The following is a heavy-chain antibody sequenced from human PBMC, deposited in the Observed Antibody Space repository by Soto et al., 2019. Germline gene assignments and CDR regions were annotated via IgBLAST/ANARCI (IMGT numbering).Heavy chain of an antibody. CDR2: INHSGST. D-gene: IGHD5-12*01. CDR1: GGSFSGYY. J-gene: IGHJ6*03. V-gene: IGHV4-34*01. CDR3: ARGGMEWLRFAYYYYYYYMDV. Sequence: SETLSLTCAVYGGSFSGYYWSWIRQPPGKGLEWIGEINHSGSTNYNPSLKSRVTISVDTSKNQFSLKLSSVTAADTAVYYCARGGMEWLRFAYYYYYYYMDVWGKGTTVTVSS.